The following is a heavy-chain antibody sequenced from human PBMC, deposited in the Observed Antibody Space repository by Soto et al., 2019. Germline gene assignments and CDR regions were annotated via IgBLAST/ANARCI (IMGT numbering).Heavy chain of an antibody. D-gene: IGHD6-13*01. CDR3: ARDYPSDRYSISSPDGMDV. V-gene: IGHV1-46*01. J-gene: IGHJ6*02. Sequence: QVQLVQSGAEVKKPGASVKVSCKASGYTFTSYYMHWVRQAPGQGLEWMGIINPSGGSTSYAQKFQGRVTMTRDTSKSTVYMELSSLRSEDTAVYYCARDYPSDRYSISSPDGMDVWGQGTTVTVSS. CDR2: INPSGGST. CDR1: GYTFTSYY.